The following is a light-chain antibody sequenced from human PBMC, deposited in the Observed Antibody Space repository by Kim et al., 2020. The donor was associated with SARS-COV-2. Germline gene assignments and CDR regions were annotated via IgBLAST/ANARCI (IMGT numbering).Light chain of an antibody. Sequence: VALGQTATMTCGGNDMENKNVHWDHQRPGQAPVLVMYRDKKRPSGIPERLSGSNSGNTATLTISRVEAGDEGDYYCQVWDSRTVVFGGGTQVTVL. CDR3: QVWDSRTVV. CDR1: DMENKN. CDR2: RDK. J-gene: IGLJ2*01. V-gene: IGLV3-9*01.